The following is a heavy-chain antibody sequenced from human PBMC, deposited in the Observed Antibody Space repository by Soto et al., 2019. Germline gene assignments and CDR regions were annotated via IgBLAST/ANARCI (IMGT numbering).Heavy chain of an antibody. D-gene: IGHD3-3*01. J-gene: IGHJ5*02. CDR1: GGSISSGNSYS. CDR2: ISHTGST. CDR3: ASAVAPYLETWFDP. V-gene: IGHV4-30-2*01. Sequence: QLQLQESGSGLVKPSQTLSLTCAVSGGSISSGNSYSWSWIRQPPGNGLEWIGSISHTGSTSYNPSLTGRVTMSVDKSKNQFSLKLSSVTAADMAVYYCASAVAPYLETWFDPWGQGTLVIVSS.